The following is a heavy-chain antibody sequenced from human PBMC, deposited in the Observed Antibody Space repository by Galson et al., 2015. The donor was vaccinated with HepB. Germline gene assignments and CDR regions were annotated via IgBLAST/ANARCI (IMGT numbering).Heavy chain of an antibody. CDR2: FDPEDGET. Sequence: SVKVSCKVSGYTLTELSMHWVRQAPGKGLEWMGGFDPEDGETIYAQKFQGRVTMTEDTSTDTAYMELSSLRSEDTAVYYCATDSSGSYYFAFDIWGQGTMVTVSS. D-gene: IGHD1-26*01. CDR1: GYTLTELS. CDR3: ATDSSGSYYFAFDI. V-gene: IGHV1-24*01. J-gene: IGHJ3*02.